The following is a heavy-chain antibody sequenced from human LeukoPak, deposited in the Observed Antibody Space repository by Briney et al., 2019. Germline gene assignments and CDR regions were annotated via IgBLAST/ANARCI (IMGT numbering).Heavy chain of an antibody. CDR2: IYYSGSA. Sequence: SQTLSLTCTVSGGSISSGGYYWSWIRQHPGKGLEWIGYIYYSGSAYYNPSLKSRVTISLDTSENQFSLKLSSVTAADTAVYYCATTYYDSSGYFIRDYWGQGTLVTVSS. D-gene: IGHD3-22*01. CDR3: ATTYYDSSGYFIRDY. CDR1: GGSISSGGYY. J-gene: IGHJ4*02. V-gene: IGHV4-31*03.